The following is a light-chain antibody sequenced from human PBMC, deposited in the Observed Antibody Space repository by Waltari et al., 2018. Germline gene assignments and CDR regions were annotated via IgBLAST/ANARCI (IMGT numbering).Light chain of an antibody. CDR3: LVSYSRHRV. Sequence: QAVVTQDPSLTVSPGGTVTLTCGSTPGAVTSGRFPYWFQQKPGQAPRTLIYDTSKRHPWTPARFSGSLLGGKAALILSGAQPEDEAHYYCLVSYSRHRVFGGGTKLTVL. CDR1: PGAVTSGRF. J-gene: IGLJ2*01. CDR2: DTS. V-gene: IGLV7-46*01.